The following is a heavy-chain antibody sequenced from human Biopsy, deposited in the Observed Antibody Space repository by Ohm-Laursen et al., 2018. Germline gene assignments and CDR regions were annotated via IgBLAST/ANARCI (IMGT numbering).Heavy chain of an antibody. CDR1: GDSVSNKDAA. D-gene: IGHD3-9*01. J-gene: IGHJ5*02. CDR3: ARETPTGIPFNWFDP. Sequence: SQTLSLTCTISGDSVSNKDAAWNWIRRSPSRGLEWLGRTYYRSQWHSDYAVFVRSRITIKSDTSRNQFSLQLNSVTPDDTAVYFCARETPTGIPFNWFDPWGQGTLVTVSS. V-gene: IGHV6-1*01. CDR2: TYYRSQWHS.